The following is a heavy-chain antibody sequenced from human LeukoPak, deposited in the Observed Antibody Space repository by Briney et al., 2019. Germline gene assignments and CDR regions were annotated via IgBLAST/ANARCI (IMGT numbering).Heavy chain of an antibody. CDR2: IYYSGTT. V-gene: IGHV4-39*07. CDR1: GGSISSGPYY. D-gene: IGHD4-17*01. Sequence: SETLSLTCTVSGGSISSGPYYWGWIRQPPGKGLEWIGSIYYSGTTYYNPSLKSRVTISVDTSKNQFSLKLSSVTAADTAVYYCARTTMRFDPWGQGTLVTVSS. CDR3: ARTTMRFDP. J-gene: IGHJ5*02.